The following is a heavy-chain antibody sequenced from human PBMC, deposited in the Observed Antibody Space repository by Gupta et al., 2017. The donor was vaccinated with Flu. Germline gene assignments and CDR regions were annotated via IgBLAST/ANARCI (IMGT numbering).Heavy chain of an antibody. J-gene: IGHJ3*01. CDR3: TTLVAFEIFAA. CDR2: LWHDGTNE. Sequence: QEQLVESGGGVVQPGSSLSLSCEASGFTFSNYGMHWVRQAPGKGLEGVAVLWHDGTNEYYADSVKGRFTISRDNSKNYLYLQLDNMRAKDTAVDFCTTLVAFEIFAAWGQGTMCSVS. V-gene: IGHV3-33*01. D-gene: IGHD1-1*01. CDR1: GFTFSNYG.